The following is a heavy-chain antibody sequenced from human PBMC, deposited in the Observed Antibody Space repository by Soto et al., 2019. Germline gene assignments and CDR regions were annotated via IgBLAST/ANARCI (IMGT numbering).Heavy chain of an antibody. V-gene: IGHV3-23*01. CDR2: ISGNDGST. CDR3: ATDFTHPFAY. Sequence: EVQLLESGGGLVQPGGSLRLSCAASGFTFSNYAMSWVRQGPGKGLEWVSAISGNDGSTYYADSVKGRFTIARDNSKNTLHLKMSRLRAEDTAVYYWATDFTHPFAYWGQGTVVTVSS. J-gene: IGHJ4*02. CDR1: GFTFSNYA.